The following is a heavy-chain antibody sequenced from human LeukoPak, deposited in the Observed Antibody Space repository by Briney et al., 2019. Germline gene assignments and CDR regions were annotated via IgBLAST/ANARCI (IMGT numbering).Heavy chain of an antibody. V-gene: IGHV1-69*05. CDR2: VIPIVGTA. D-gene: IGHD2-2*01. Sequence: GASVKVSCKASGGTFSSYAISWGRQAPGQGVEGMGGVIPIVGTANYAQKFQGRVTITTDESTSTAYMELSSLRSADTAVYYCARSTSHCSSTSCYGFWFDTWGQGTLVTVSS. J-gene: IGHJ5*02. CDR1: GGTFSSYA. CDR3: ARSTSHCSSTSCYGFWFDT.